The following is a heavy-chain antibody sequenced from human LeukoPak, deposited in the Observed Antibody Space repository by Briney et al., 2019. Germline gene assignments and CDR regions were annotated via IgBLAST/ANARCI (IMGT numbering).Heavy chain of an antibody. CDR2: IIPIFGTA. Sequence: SVKVSRKASGGTFSSYAISWVRQAPAQGLEWMGGIIPIFGTANYAQKFQGRVTITTDESTSTAYVELSSLRSEDTAVYYCARSVYYDFWSGYHKDDDLWGRGTLVTVSS. J-gene: IGHJ2*01. D-gene: IGHD3-3*01. CDR1: GGTFSSYA. V-gene: IGHV1-69*05. CDR3: ARSVYYDFWSGYHKDDDL.